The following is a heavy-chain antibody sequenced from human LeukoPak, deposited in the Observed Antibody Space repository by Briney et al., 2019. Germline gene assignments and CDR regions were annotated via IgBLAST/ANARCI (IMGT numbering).Heavy chain of an antibody. Sequence: GGSLRLSCAASGFTFSSYVMSWVRQAPGKGPEWVANIRPDGNVAFHVDFVKGRFSISRDNAKNTLYLQMNGLRVEDTALYYCARDDHWGWDKWGRGTLVTVSS. CDR1: GFTFSSYV. V-gene: IGHV3-7*01. CDR2: IRPDGNVA. D-gene: IGHD7-27*01. CDR3: ARDDHWGWDK. J-gene: IGHJ4*02.